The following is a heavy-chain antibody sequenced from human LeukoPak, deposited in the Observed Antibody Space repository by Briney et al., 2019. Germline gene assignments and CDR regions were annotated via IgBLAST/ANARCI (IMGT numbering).Heavy chain of an antibody. D-gene: IGHD3-9*01. V-gene: IGHV3-11*01. CDR2: ISSSGSTI. J-gene: IGHJ4*02. CDR3: AALRYFDWFFDY. CDR1: GFTFSSYG. Sequence: GGSLRLSCAASGFTFSSYGMRWIRQAPGKGLEWVSYISSSGSTIYYADSVKGRFTISRDNAKNSLYLQMNSLRAEDTAVYYCAALRYFDWFFDYWGQGTLVTVSS.